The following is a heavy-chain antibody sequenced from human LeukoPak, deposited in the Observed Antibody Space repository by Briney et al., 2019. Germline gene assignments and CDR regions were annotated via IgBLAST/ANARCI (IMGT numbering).Heavy chain of an antibody. CDR2: ISAYNGNT. Sequence: ASVKVSCKASGYTFTSYGISWVRQAPGQGLEWMGWISAYNGNTNYAQKFQGRVTMTRDTSISTAYMELSRLRSDDTAVYYCARRMGYSSSSTNFDYWGQGTLVTVSS. CDR3: ARRMGYSSSSTNFDY. D-gene: IGHD6-6*01. V-gene: IGHV1-18*01. CDR1: GYTFTSYG. J-gene: IGHJ4*02.